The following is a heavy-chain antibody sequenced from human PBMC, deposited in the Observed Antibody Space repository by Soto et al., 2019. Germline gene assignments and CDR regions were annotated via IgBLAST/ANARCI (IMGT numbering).Heavy chain of an antibody. CDR2: MNPNSGNT. Sequence: QVQLVQSEAEVKKPGASVKVSCKASGYTFSSHDINWVRQATGQGLEWMGWMNPNSGNTGYAQKFQGRVTIPSNTSIRTVYMELSSLRSEDMAVYYCASYVRSYYNGMDVWGQGTTVTVSS. CDR3: ASYVRSYYNGMDV. V-gene: IGHV1-8*01. CDR1: GYTFSSHD. D-gene: IGHD3-16*01. J-gene: IGHJ6*02.